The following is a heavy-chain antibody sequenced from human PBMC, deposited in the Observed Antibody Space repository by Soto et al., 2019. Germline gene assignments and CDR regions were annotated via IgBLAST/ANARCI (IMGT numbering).Heavy chain of an antibody. CDR2: IYWDDDK. D-gene: IGHD3-3*01. CDR1: GFSLTTSGVG. V-gene: IGHV2-5*02. CDR3: AHRVLRTVFGLVNRAAIFFDF. J-gene: IGHJ4*02. Sequence: QITLNESGPTVVRPTETLTLTCRFSGFSLTTSGVGVGWIRQSPGKAPEWLALIYWDDDKRYSASLKSRLTLTTDTSKNQVVLTVSDLDPTDTATYYCAHRVLRTVFGLVNRAAIFFDFWGPGTPVAVSS.